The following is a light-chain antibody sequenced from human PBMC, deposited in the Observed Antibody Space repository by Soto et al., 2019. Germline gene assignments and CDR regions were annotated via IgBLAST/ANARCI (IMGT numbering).Light chain of an antibody. V-gene: IGKV1-9*01. CDR3: QQVHDYPIT. J-gene: IGKJ4*01. CDR1: QDIGRY. CDR2: GAS. Sequence: DIQLTQSPSFLSASVGDRVTVTCRSSQDIGRYLAWYQQKPGKVPKVLIYGASTLQTGVPPRFGGSGSGTEFTLTISSLHPEDVANYFCQQVHDYPITFGGGTKVEIK.